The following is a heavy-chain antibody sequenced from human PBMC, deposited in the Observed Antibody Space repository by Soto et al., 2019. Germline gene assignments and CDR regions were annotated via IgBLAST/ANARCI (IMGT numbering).Heavy chain of an antibody. CDR3: AKDWNIVVVPAAITYYYYGMDV. Sequence: GGSLRLSCAASGFTFSSYGMHWVRQAPGKGLEWVAVISYDGSNKYYADSVKGRFTISRDNSKNTLYLQMNSLGAEDTAVYYCAKDWNIVVVPAAITYYYYGMDVWGQGTTVTVSS. CDR1: GFTFSSYG. D-gene: IGHD2-2*02. J-gene: IGHJ6*02. CDR2: ISYDGSNK. V-gene: IGHV3-30*18.